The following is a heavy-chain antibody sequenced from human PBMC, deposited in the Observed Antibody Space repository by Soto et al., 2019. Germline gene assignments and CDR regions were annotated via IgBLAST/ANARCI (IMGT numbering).Heavy chain of an antibody. CDR3: TRDASRDSSARGWFDP. D-gene: IGHD6-13*01. Sequence: GGSLRLSCAASGFTFRSFTMNWVRQAPGKGLEWLSTISSNSDYIYYMDALRGRFTISRDNAKNSLHLQMNSLRAEDTAVYYCTRDASRDSSARGWFDPWGPGTLVTVSS. J-gene: IGHJ5*02. CDR1: GFTFRSFT. CDR2: ISSNSDYI. V-gene: IGHV3-21*01.